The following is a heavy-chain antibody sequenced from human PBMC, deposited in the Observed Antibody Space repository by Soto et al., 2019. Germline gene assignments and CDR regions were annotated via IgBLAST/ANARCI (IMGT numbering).Heavy chain of an antibody. V-gene: IGHV5-51*01. CDR2: IYPGDSDT. CDR3: ARYNTDDILTGYYYFDY. J-gene: IGHJ4*02. Sequence: GESLKISCKGSGYSFTSYWIGWVRQMPGKGLEWMGIIYPGDSDTRYSPSFQGQVTISADKSISTAYLQWSSLKASDTAMYYCARYNTDDILTGYYYFDYWGQGTLVTVSS. CDR1: GYSFTSYW. D-gene: IGHD3-9*01.